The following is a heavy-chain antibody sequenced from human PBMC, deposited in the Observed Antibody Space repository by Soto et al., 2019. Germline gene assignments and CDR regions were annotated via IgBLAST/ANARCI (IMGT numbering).Heavy chain of an antibody. CDR1: GYTFTSYA. D-gene: IGHD2-15*01. J-gene: IGHJ5*02. Sequence: ASVKVSCKASGYTFTSYAMHWVRQAPGQRLEWMGWINAGSGNTKYSQKFQGRVTITRDTSASTAYMELSSLRSEDTAVYYCAREGDLVVVVAATPMLAKNWFDPWGQGTLVTVSS. CDR2: INAGSGNT. CDR3: AREGDLVVVVAATPMLAKNWFDP. V-gene: IGHV1-3*01.